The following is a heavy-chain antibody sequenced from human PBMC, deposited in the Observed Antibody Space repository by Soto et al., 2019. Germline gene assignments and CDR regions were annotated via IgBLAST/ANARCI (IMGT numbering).Heavy chain of an antibody. V-gene: IGHV3-23*01. CDR3: AQVTTPRWGPIS. J-gene: IGHJ5*02. D-gene: IGHD2-15*01. CDR1: GITFSNYA. Sequence: EVQLLESGGDLVQPGGSLTLSCAASGITFSNYAMSWVRQAPGKGLEWVSAITASGLTTYHADSVKGRFIISRDQSKDTLFLHMNSLRAEDTAVYYCAQVTTPRWGPISWGQGTLVIVSS. CDR2: ITASGLTT.